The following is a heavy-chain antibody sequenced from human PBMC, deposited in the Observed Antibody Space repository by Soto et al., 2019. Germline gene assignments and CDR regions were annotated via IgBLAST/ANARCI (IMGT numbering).Heavy chain of an antibody. D-gene: IGHD5-18*01. V-gene: IGHV3-30-3*01. CDR3: AREAPGTAMVTSPFDY. CDR2: ISYDGSNK. CDR1: GFTFSSYA. Sequence: GGSLRLSCAASGFTFSSYAMHWVRQAPGKGLEWVAVISYDGSNKYYADSVKGRFTISRDNSKNTLYLQMNSLRAEDTAVYYCAREAPGTAMVTSPFDYWGQGTLVTVSS. J-gene: IGHJ4*02.